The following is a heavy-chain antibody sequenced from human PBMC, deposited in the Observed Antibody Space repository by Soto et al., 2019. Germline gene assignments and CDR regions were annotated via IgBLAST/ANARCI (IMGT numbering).Heavy chain of an antibody. Sequence: VFLKISRSGAEYKCITYGIGWIRKKTGKGLEWMGIIYPGDSDTRYSPSFQGQVTISADKSISTAYLQWSSLKASDTAMYYCSSFLGRSYNGYLSSGLDVWGQGTLVTVSS. J-gene: IGHJ6*02. CDR3: SSFLGRSYNGYLSSGLDV. V-gene: IGHV5-51*01. CDR1: EYKCITYG. CDR2: IYPGDSDT. D-gene: IGHD2-2*02.